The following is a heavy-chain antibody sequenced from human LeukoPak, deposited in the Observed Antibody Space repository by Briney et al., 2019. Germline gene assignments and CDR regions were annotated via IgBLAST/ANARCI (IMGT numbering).Heavy chain of an antibody. Sequence: SETLSLTCTVSGGSISSNKYYWGWIRQPPGKGLEWIGSIYYSGSTYYNPTLKSRVTIFVDTSKNQFSLKLSSVTAADTAVYYCATPYSGGYQGLDIWGQGTMVAVSS. D-gene: IGHD1-26*01. V-gene: IGHV4-39*01. CDR2: IYYSGST. J-gene: IGHJ3*02. CDR1: GGSISSNKYY. CDR3: ATPYSGGYQGLDI.